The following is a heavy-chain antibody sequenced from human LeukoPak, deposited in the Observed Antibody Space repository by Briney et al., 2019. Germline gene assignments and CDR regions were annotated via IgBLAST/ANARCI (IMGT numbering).Heavy chain of an antibody. V-gene: IGHV4-39*07. J-gene: IGHJ5*02. Sequence: PSETLSLTCTVSGGSISSGSYYWGWLRQPPGKGLEWIGSIYHSGSTYYNPSLKSQVTISVDTSKNQFSLKLTSVTAADTAVYYCARGYSSSWYLNWFDPWGQGTLVTVSS. CDR3: ARGYSSSWYLNWFDP. CDR2: IYHSGST. D-gene: IGHD6-13*01. CDR1: GGSISSGSYY.